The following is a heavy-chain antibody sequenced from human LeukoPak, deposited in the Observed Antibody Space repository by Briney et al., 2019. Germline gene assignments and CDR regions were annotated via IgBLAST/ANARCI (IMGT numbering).Heavy chain of an antibody. Sequence: GGSLRLSCAASGFTFGDYAMHWVRQAPGKGLEWVSLIRADGGRTYYADSVNGRFTISRDNSKNSLYLQMNSLRTDDTALYYCATWAFYHGLDVWGQGSSVTVSS. CDR1: GFTFGDYA. V-gene: IGHV3-43*02. CDR2: IRADGGRT. CDR3: ATWAFYHGLDV. J-gene: IGHJ6*02. D-gene: IGHD2/OR15-2a*01.